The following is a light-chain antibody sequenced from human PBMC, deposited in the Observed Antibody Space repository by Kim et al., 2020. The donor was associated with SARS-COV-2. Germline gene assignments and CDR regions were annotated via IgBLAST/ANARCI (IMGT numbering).Light chain of an antibody. J-gene: IGKJ2*01. V-gene: IGKV3-20*01. Sequence: LSPGGRATLSCRASQSLSSSYLAWYQQKPGQAPRLLIYGASSRATGIPDRFSGSGSGTDFTLTINRLEPEDFAVYYCQQFANSLNTFGQGTKLEI. CDR3: QQFANSLNT. CDR1: QSLSSSY. CDR2: GAS.